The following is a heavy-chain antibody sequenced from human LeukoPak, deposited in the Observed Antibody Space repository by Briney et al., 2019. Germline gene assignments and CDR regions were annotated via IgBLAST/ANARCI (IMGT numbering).Heavy chain of an antibody. CDR2: ISSSSSYI. V-gene: IGHV3-21*01. CDR3: ARDWNYEAGMDV. CDR1: GFTFSSYS. J-gene: IGHJ6*02. Sequence: PGGSLRLSCAASGFTFSSYSMNWVRQAPGKGLEWVSSISSSSSYIYYADSVKGRFTISRDNAKNSLYLQMNSLRAEDTAVYYCARDWNYEAGMDVWGQGTTVTVSS. D-gene: IGHD1-7*01.